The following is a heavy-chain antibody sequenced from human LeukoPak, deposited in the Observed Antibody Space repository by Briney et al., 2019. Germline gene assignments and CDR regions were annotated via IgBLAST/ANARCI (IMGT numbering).Heavy chain of an antibody. CDR3: ARGYDSDAFDI. J-gene: IGHJ3*02. CDR1: GGTFSSYA. D-gene: IGHD3-22*01. Sequence: GASVKVSCKASGGTFSSYAISWVRQAPGQGLEWMGGIIPIFGTANYAQKFQGRVTITADESTNTAYMELSSLRSEDTAVYYCARGYDSDAFDIWGQGTMVTVSS. V-gene: IGHV1-69*13. CDR2: IIPIFGTA.